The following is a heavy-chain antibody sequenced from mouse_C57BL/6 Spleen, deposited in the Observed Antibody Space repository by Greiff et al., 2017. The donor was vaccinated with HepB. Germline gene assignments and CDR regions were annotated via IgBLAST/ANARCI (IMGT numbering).Heavy chain of an antibody. V-gene: IGHV1-82*01. Sequence: VQLQQSGPELVKPGASVKISCKASGYAFSSSWMNWVKQRPGKGLEWIGRISPGDGDTNYNGKFKGKATLTADKSSSTAYMQLSSLTSEDSAVYFCARITTVPHYWGQGTTLTVSS. CDR2: ISPGDGDT. CDR1: GYAFSSSW. D-gene: IGHD1-1*01. J-gene: IGHJ2*01. CDR3: ARITTVPHY.